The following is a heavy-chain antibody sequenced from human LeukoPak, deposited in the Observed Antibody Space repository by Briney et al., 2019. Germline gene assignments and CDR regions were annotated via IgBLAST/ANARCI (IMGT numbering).Heavy chain of an antibody. V-gene: IGHV5-10-1*01. CDR2: IDPSDSYI. CDR3: ARQPRGTVVFDY. Sequence: GESLKISCKGSGYSYTNYWISWVRQMPGKGLEWMGTIDPSDSYINHSPSFQGHVSISADKSVSTAYLQWSSLKASDSAMYYRARQPRGTVVFDYWGQGTLVTVSS. CDR1: GYSYTNYW. D-gene: IGHD4-23*01. J-gene: IGHJ4*02.